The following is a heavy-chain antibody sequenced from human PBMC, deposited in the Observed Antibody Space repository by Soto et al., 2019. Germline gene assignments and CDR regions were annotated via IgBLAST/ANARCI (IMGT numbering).Heavy chain of an antibody. V-gene: IGHV3-23*01. CDR1: GFTFTSYD. J-gene: IGHJ4*02. CDR3: TQDGGSMDWLTDN. Sequence: EVQLLESGGDLVQPGGSLRLSCAASGFTFTSYDMSWIRQAPGKGLEWVSAITGGGDNTYYADSVKGRFTISRDNSKNTLYLQMNSLRAEDTDFYYCTQDGGSMDWLTDNWGQGTLVTVSS. D-gene: IGHD3-9*01. CDR2: ITGGGDNT.